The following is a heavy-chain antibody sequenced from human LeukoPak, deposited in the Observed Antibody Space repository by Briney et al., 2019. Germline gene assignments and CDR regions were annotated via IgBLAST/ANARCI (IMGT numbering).Heavy chain of an antibody. J-gene: IGHJ4*02. D-gene: IGHD5-18*01. CDR1: GFTFSSYW. CDR3: ARAYRYSYGYYFDY. CDR2: IKQDGSEK. V-gene: IGHV3-7*01. Sequence: GGSLRLSCAASGFTFSSYWMSWVRQAPGKGPEWVANIKQDGSEKYYVDSVKGRFTISRDNAKNSLYLQMNSLRAEDTAVYYCARAYRYSYGYYFDYWGQGTLVTVSS.